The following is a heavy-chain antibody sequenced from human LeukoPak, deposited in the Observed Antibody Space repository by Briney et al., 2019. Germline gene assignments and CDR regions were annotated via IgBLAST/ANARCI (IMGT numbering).Heavy chain of an antibody. J-gene: IGHJ3*02. CDR2: TYYRSKWYN. CDR1: GDSVSSKNVA. CDR3: ARDIGSVAAAEGNAFDI. Sequence: SQTLSLTCAISGDSVSSKNVAWNWIRQSPSRGLEWLGRTYYRSKWYNDYAVSVKSRITINPDTSKNQFSLQLNSVTPEDTAVYYCARDIGSVAAAEGNAFDIWGQGTMVTVSS. V-gene: IGHV6-1*01. D-gene: IGHD6-13*01.